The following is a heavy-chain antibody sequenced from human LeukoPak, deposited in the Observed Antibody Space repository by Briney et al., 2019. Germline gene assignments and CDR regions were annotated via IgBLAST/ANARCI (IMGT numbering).Heavy chain of an antibody. CDR3: ANAAGGSFDHDDFDI. CDR1: GFTFSSTD. D-gene: IGHD1-26*01. J-gene: IGHJ3*02. Sequence: GGSLRLSCAASGFTFSSTDMNWVRQAPGKGLEWVSVIYSGGTTYYADSVKGRFTISRDNSKNTLYLQMNSLRAEDTAVYYCANAAGGSFDHDDFDIWGQGTMVTVSS. V-gene: IGHV3-53*05. CDR2: IYSGGTT.